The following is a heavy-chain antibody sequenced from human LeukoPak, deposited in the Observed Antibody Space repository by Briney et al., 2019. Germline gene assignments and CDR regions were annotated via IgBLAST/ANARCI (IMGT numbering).Heavy chain of an antibody. CDR1: GGSFSGYY. V-gene: IGHV4-34*01. CDR3: ARERFGESYFDY. J-gene: IGHJ4*02. D-gene: IGHD3-10*01. CDR2: IYYSGST. Sequence: SETLSLTCAVYGGSFSGYYWSWIRQPPGKGLEWIGSIYYSGSTYYNPSLKSRVTISVDTSKNQFSLKLSSVTAADTAVYYCARERFGESYFDYWGQGTLVTVSS.